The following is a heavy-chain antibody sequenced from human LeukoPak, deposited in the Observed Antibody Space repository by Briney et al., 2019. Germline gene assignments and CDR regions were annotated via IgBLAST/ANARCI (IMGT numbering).Heavy chain of an antibody. CDR1: GDSVSSNSVA. Sequence: SQTLSLTCAISGDSVSSNSVAWNWIRQSPSGGLEWLGRTYYRSKWYNDYAVSVKSRITINPDTSKNQFSLQLNSVTPEDSAVYYCTRDRGLIDFWGQGTLVTVSS. V-gene: IGHV6-1*01. D-gene: IGHD3-16*01. CDR3: TRDRGLIDF. CDR2: TYYRSKWYN. J-gene: IGHJ4*02.